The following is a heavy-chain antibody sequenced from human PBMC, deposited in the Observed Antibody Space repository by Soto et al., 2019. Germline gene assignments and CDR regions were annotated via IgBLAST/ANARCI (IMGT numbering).Heavy chain of an antibody. CDR1: GGTFSSYA. D-gene: IGHD2-15*01. CDR2: IIPIFGTA. V-gene: IGHV1-69*12. J-gene: IGHJ4*02. CDR3: ARDYGACSGGSCYSRFDY. Sequence: QVQLVQSGAEVKKPGSSVKVSCKASGGTFSSYAISWVRQAPGQGLEWMGGIIPIFGTANYAQKFQGRVTITADESTSTAYMELSSLRSEDTAVYYCARDYGACSGGSCYSRFDYWGQGTLVTVSS.